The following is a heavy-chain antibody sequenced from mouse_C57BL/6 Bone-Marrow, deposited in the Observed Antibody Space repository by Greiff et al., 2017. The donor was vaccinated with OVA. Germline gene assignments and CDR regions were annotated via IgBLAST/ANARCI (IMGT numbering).Heavy chain of an antibody. V-gene: IGHV1-50*01. CDR2: IDPSDSYT. J-gene: IGHJ4*01. Sequence: QVQLQQPGAELVKPGASVKLSCKASGYTFTSYWMQWVKQRPGQGLEWIGEIDPSDSYTNYNQKFKGKATLTVDTSSSTAYMQLSSLTSEDSAVYYCARSIYYDYVAYAMDYWGQGTSVTVSS. CDR3: ARSIYYDYVAYAMDY. D-gene: IGHD2-4*01. CDR1: GYTFTSYW.